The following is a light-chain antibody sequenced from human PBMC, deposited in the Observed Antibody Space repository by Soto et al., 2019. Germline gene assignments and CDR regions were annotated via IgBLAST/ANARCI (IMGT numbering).Light chain of an antibody. V-gene: IGKV3-11*01. Sequence: EIVLTQSPATLSLSPGERATLSCRASQSVSSYLAWYQQKPGQARRLLIYDASNRATGIPARFSRSGSGTDFTINISSLEPEYFVVYYSQEYNNLPRTFRGGTKV. CDR2: DAS. CDR3: QEYNNLPRT. CDR1: QSVSSY. J-gene: IGKJ4*01.